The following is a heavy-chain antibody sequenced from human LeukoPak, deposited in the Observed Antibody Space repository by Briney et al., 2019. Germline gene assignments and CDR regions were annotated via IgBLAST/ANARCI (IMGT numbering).Heavy chain of an antibody. D-gene: IGHD6-19*01. J-gene: IGHJ4*02. V-gene: IGHV3-23*01. CDR1: GFTFSSYA. Sequence: GGSLRLSCAASGFTFSSYAMSWVRQAPGKGLEWVSTISGSGGSTYYADSVKGRFTISRDNAKNSLFLQMNSLRAEDTAVYYCATSYSGWYSGYWGQGTLVTVSS. CDR3: ATSYSGWYSGY. CDR2: ISGSGGST.